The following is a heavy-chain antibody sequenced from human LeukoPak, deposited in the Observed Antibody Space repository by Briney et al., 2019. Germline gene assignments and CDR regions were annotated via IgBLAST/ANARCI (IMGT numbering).Heavy chain of an antibody. V-gene: IGHV5-51*01. D-gene: IGHD6-13*01. J-gene: IGHJ4*02. Sequence: GGSRQISGQGSGSHFTTYWIGGVRPLPGKGREGMGIIYPGDSDTRYSPSCQGQVTISADKSISTAYLQWSSLKASDTAMYYCARPIAGSSWSYYFDYWGQGTLVTVSS. CDR1: GSHFTTYW. CDR3: ARPIAGSSWSYYFDY. CDR2: IYPGDSDT.